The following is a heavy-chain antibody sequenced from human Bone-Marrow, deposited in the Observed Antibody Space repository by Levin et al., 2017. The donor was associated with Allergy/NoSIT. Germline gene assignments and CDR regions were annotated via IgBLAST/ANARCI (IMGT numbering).Heavy chain of an antibody. V-gene: IGHV4-4*02. J-gene: IGHJ6*02. CDR2: IFHSGTT. Sequence: SETLSLTCAVSGGSIRNSNWWTWLRQPPGKGLEWIGEIFHSGTTNYNPALKSRVAISVDKSKNQFSLNLTSVTAADTAVYYCTRLRYSSSGYYHYYYGMDGLGQGTTVTVSS. D-gene: IGHD6-19*01. CDR3: TRLRYSSSGYYHYYYGMDG. CDR1: GGSIRNSNW.